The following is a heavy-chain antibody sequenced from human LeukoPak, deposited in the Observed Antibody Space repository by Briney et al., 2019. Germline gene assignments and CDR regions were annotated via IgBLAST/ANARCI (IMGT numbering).Heavy chain of an antibody. J-gene: IGHJ4*02. CDR3: ARGTGEGYSYGRYYFDY. CDR2: INPNSCGT. V-gene: IGHV1-2*02. CDR1: GYTFTGYY. Sequence: ASVKVSCKASGYTFTGYYMHWVRQAPGPGLECMGWINPNSCGTNYAQKFQGRVTMTRETSISTAYMELSRLRSDDTAVYYCARGTGEGYSYGRYYFDYWGQGTLVTVSS. D-gene: IGHD5-18*01.